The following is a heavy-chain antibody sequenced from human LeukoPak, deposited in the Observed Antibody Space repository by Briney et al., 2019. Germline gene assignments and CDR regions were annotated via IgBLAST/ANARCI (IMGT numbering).Heavy chain of an antibody. CDR1: GFTFSSYG. CDR3: ARNSDYYDYSPQSV. D-gene: IGHD3-22*01. Sequence: GGSLRLSCAASGFTFSSYGMHWVRQAPGKGLEWVALIGHDGADKYYADSVKGRFLISRDNSKNMLFLQMNSLIIEDTAVYYCARNSDYYDYSPQSVWGQGTLVIVS. J-gene: IGHJ4*02. V-gene: IGHV3-30*03. CDR2: IGHDGADK.